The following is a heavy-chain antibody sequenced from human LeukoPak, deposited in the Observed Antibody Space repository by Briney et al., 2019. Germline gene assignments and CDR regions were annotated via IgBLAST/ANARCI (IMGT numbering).Heavy chain of an antibody. CDR2: ISGSGGST. J-gene: IGHJ4*02. CDR3: AKDFMFVRFGELLLGYFDY. D-gene: IGHD3-10*01. V-gene: IGHV3-23*01. Sequence: GGSLRLSCAASGFTFSSYGMSWVRQAPGKGLEWVSAISGSGGSTCYADSVKGRFTISRDNSKNTLYLQMNSLRAEDTAVYYCAKDFMFVRFGELLLGYFDYWGQGTLVTVSS. CDR1: GFTFSSYG.